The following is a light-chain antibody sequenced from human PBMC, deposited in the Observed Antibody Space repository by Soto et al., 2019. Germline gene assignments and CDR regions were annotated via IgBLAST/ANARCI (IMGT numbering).Light chain of an antibody. V-gene: IGKV3-15*01. J-gene: IGKJ1*01. CDR1: QSITRN. CDR2: GVS. CDR3: QQYNNWPMWT. Sequence: EIVMTQSPATLSVSPGARAPLSCRASQSITRNLAWYQQSPGQAPRLLIYGVSTRATGIPARFSGSGSGTEFTLTINSLQSEDFAVYYCQQYNNWPMWTFGQGTKVDI.